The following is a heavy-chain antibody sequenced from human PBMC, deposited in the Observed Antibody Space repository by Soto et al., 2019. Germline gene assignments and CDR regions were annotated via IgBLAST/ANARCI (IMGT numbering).Heavy chain of an antibody. D-gene: IGHD2-21*02. CDR2: IYYSGST. V-gene: IGHV4-59*01. CDR1: GGSISSYY. J-gene: IGHJ3*02. CDR3: ASVLAYCGGDCPVAFDI. Sequence: SETLSLTCTVSGGSISSYYWSWIRQPPGKGLEWIGYIYYSGSTNYNPSLKSRVTISVDTSKNQFSLKLSSVTAADTAVYYCASVLAYCGGDCPVAFDIWGQGTMVTVS.